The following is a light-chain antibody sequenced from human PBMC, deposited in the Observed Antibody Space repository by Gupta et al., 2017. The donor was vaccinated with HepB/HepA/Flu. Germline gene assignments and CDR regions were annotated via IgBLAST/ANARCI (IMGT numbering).Light chain of an antibody. Sequence: QHALTQPASVSGSPGQSIHFSCTGDSSHASFYNYVSWYQHHPDKAPRLVIYDVSRRPSWVSIRFAGSKSGKTASLTISGLQAEDEADYYCSSYITSSTSVVFDGGTKLTVV. CDR3: SSYITSSTSVV. CDR2: DVS. V-gene: IGLV2-14*03. J-gene: IGLJ2*01. CDR1: SSHASFYNY.